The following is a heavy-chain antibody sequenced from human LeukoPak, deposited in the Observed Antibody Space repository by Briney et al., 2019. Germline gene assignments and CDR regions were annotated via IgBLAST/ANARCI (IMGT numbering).Heavy chain of an antibody. Sequence: GGSLRLSCAASGFSFSSSWMSWVRQAPGRGLEWVANIKEDGSAKYYVDSVKGRFTISRDNAKNSLYLQMNSLRAEDTAVYYCARAGYYDNRGYSDFDYWGQGTLVTVSS. CDR1: GFSFSSSW. D-gene: IGHD3-22*01. V-gene: IGHV3-7*05. CDR2: IKEDGSAK. CDR3: ARAGYYDNRGYSDFDY. J-gene: IGHJ4*02.